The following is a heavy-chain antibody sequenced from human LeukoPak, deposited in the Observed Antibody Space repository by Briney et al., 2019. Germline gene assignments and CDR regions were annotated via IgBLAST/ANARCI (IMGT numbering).Heavy chain of an antibody. CDR1: EFTFRSYW. V-gene: IGHV3-74*01. D-gene: IGHD6-13*01. J-gene: IGHJ4*02. CDR2: ISGDGSAT. Sequence: GGSLRLSCAASEFTFRSYWMHWVRQAPGKGLVWVSRISGDGSATNYADSVKGRFTISRDNAKNTPWLQMSSLRAEDTAVYYCARSWASSWYWFDYWGQGTLVTVSS. CDR3: ARSWASSWYWFDY.